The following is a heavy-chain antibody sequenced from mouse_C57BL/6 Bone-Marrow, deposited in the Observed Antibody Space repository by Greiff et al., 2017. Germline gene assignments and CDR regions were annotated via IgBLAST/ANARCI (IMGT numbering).Heavy chain of an antibody. CDR3: ANYGSTPFAY. D-gene: IGHD1-1*01. CDR2: INPSSGYT. J-gene: IGHJ3*01. V-gene: IGHV1-4*01. CDR1: GYTFTSYT. Sequence: VQLVESGAELARPGASVKMSCKASGYTFTSYTMNWVKQRPGQGLEWIGYINPSSGYTKYNQKFKDKATLTADKSSSTAYMQLSSLTSEDSAFYYCANYGSTPFAYWGQGTLVTVSA.